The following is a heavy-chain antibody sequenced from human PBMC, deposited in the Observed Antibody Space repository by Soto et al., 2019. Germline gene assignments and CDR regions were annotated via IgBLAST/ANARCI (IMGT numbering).Heavy chain of an antibody. V-gene: IGHV1-58*01. Sequence: SVKVSCKASGFTFTSSAVQWVRQARGQRLEWIGWIVVGSGNTNYAQKFQERVTITRDMSTSTAYMELSSLRSEDTAVYYCAALRYFDWLGYYYYGMDVWGQGTTVTVSS. J-gene: IGHJ6*02. D-gene: IGHD3-9*01. CDR3: AALRYFDWLGYYYYGMDV. CDR2: IVVGSGNT. CDR1: GFTFTSSA.